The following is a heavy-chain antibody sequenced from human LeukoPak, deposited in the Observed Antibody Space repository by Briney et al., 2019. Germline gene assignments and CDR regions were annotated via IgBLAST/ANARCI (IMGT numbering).Heavy chain of an antibody. CDR1: GFTFSSYA. J-gene: IGHJ4*02. CDR2: ISGSGGST. CDR3: AATPIDYSSGWYGEGDY. D-gene: IGHD6-19*01. V-gene: IGHV3-23*01. Sequence: GGSLRLSCAASGFTFSSYAMSWVRQAPGKGLGWVSAISGSGGSTYYADSVKGRFTISRGNAKNSLYLQMNSLRAEDTAVYYCAATPIDYSSGWYGEGDYWGQGTLVTVSS.